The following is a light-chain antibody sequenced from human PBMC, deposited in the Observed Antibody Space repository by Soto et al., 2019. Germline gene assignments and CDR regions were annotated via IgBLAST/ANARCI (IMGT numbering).Light chain of an antibody. CDR3: SLWTRGSTFNVM. V-gene: IGLV2-18*01. CDR2: EVT. J-gene: IGLJ3*02. CDR1: SSDVGSSSR. Sequence: QSALTQPPSVSGSPGQSVTISCTGTSSDVGSSSRVSWYQQPPGSAPKLIIYEVTNRPSGVPDRFSGSKSGNTASLTISGLQAEDEADYYCSLWTRGSTFNVMFGGGTKLTVL.